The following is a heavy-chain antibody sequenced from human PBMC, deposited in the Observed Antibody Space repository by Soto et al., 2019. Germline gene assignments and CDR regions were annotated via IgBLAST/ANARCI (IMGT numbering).Heavy chain of an antibody. CDR3: ARLNSGLYQSFDS. CDR2: IYSTGST. V-gene: IGHV4-31*03. CDR1: GGSIRSGGYF. Sequence: QVQLEASGPGLVKPSQTVSLTCSVSGGSIRSGGYFWTWIRQHPGKGLEYIGHIYSTGSTYYILSLRRRLTMSLDTSKNQFSLNLTSVTAADTALYFCARLNSGLYQSFDSWGQGALVTVSS. J-gene: IGHJ4*02. D-gene: IGHD2-8*01.